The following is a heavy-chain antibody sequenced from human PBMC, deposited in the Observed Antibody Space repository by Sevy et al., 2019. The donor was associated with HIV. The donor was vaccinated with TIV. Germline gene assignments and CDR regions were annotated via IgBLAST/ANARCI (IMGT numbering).Heavy chain of an antibody. CDR3: AKPFYGYQLINDY. CDR1: GFTFSSYG. V-gene: IGHV3-30*02. CDR2: IRYDGSNK. Sequence: GGSLRLSCAASGFTFSSYGMHWVRQAPGKGLEWVAFIRYDGSNKYDADSVKGRFTISRDNSKNTLYLQMNSLRAEDTAVYYCAKPFYGYQLINDYWGQGTLVTVSS. D-gene: IGHD2-2*01. J-gene: IGHJ4*02.